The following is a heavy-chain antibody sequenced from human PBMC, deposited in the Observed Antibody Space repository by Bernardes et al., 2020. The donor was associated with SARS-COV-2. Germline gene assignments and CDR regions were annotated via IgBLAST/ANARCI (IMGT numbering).Heavy chain of an antibody. Sequence: ASVKVSCKASGYTFTGYYMHWVRQAPGQGLEWMGRISPNSGATKYAEKFQGWVSMTRDASINTAYMEVTRLMSDDTAIYYCARGDFSAYYYYYAMDVWGQGTTVTVSS. CDR3: ARGDFSAYYYYYAMDV. D-gene: IGHD3-3*01. J-gene: IGHJ6*02. CDR2: ISPNSGAT. V-gene: IGHV1-2*04. CDR1: GYTFTGYY.